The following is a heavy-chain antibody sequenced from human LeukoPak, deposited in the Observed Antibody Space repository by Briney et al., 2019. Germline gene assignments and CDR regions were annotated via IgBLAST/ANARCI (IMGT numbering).Heavy chain of an antibody. CDR2: ISRSGSTK. CDR3: ARGPYYYDSAFDP. V-gene: IGHV3-11*01. Sequence: PGGSLRLSCAASGFTFSDYNMRWIRQAPGKGLEWVSSISRSGSTKYYADSVKGRFTISRDNAKNSLFLQMNSLRAEDTAVYYCARGPYYYDSAFDPWGQGTLVTVSS. D-gene: IGHD3-22*01. J-gene: IGHJ5*02. CDR1: GFTFSDYN.